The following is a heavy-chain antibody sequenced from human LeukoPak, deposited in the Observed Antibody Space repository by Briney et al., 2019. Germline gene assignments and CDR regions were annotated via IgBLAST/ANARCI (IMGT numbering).Heavy chain of an antibody. CDR1: GFTFSSYG. CDR2: IWYDGSNK. D-gene: IGHD6-19*01. Sequence: GSLRLSCAASGFTFSSYGMHWVRQAPGKGLEWVAVIWYDGSNKYYADSVKGRFTISRDNSKNTLYLQMNSLRAEDTAVYYCAKFSGPYSSGWFFDYWGRGTLVTVSS. V-gene: IGHV3-33*06. J-gene: IGHJ4*02. CDR3: AKFSGPYSSGWFFDY.